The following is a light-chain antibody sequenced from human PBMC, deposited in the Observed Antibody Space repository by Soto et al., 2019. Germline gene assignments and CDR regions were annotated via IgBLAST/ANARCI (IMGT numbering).Light chain of an antibody. J-gene: IGKJ1*01. V-gene: IGKV1-5*01. CDR3: QQYDSFSVT. CDR2: AAS. Sequence: DIQMTQSPSTLSASVGDRVTITCRASQTISSWLAWYQQKPGKAPKLLIYAASTLQSGVPSRFSGSGSGTDFTLTISCLQSEDFATYYCQQYDSFSVTFGQGTKVDIK. CDR1: QTISSW.